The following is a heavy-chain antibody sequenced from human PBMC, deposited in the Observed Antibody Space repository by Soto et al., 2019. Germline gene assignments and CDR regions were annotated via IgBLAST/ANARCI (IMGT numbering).Heavy chain of an antibody. Sequence: GESLKISCRGSEYSVANYWISWVRQMPGKGLEWMGRIDPSDSYTNYSPSFQGHVTISADKSISTAYLQWSSLKASDTAMYYCASSPRGYCSSTSCRELGNYYGMDVWGQGTTVTVSS. CDR2: IDPSDSYT. D-gene: IGHD2-2*01. V-gene: IGHV5-10-1*01. CDR3: ASSPRGYCSSTSCRELGNYYGMDV. CDR1: EYSVANYW. J-gene: IGHJ6*02.